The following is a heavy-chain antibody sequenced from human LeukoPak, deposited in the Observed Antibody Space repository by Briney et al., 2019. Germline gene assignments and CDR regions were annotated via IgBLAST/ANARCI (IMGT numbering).Heavy chain of an antibody. CDR2: INHSGST. J-gene: IGHJ1*01. CDR1: GGSFSGYY. CDR3: ARDNSEGYSSSWYRYFQH. Sequence: SETLSLTCAVYGGSFSGYYWSWIRQPPGKGLEWIGEINHSGSTNYNPSLKSRVTISVDTSKNQFSLKLSSVTAADTAVYYCARDNSEGYSSSWYRYFQHWGQGTLVTVSS. D-gene: IGHD6-13*01. V-gene: IGHV4-34*01.